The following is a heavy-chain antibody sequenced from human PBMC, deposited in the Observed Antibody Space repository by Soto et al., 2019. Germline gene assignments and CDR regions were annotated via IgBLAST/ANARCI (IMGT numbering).Heavy chain of an antibody. CDR2: INPRTGST. J-gene: IGHJ2*01. D-gene: IGHD2-15*01. V-gene: IGHV1-46*01. Sequence: QVQLVQSGADVKKPGTSVKVSCKEAGYSFTNYCMYGVRQAPGQGLEWMGMINPRTGSTRDAQKFQDRVTLTRDTSTTTVYMELSTLISDDTAVYYCARDGGLLTASWHYDLWGPGTLVTVSS. CDR1: GYSFTNYC. CDR3: ARDGGLLTASWHYDL.